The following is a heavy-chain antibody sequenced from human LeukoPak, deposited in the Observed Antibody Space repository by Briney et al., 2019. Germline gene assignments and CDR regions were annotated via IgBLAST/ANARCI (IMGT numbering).Heavy chain of an antibody. CDR1: GFTFSRYS. J-gene: IGHJ4*02. D-gene: IGHD5-12*01. V-gene: IGHV3-21*01. CDR3: ARDLGGYDKTSDY. Sequence: GGSLRLSCEASGFTFSRYSMNWVRQAPGKGLEWVSSISSSSSYIYYADSVKGRFTISRDNAKNSLYLQMNSLRAEDTAVYYCARDLGGYDKTSDYWGQGTLVTVSS. CDR2: ISSSSSYI.